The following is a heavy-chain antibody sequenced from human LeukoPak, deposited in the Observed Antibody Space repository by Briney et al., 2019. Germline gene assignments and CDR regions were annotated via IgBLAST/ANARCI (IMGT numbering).Heavy chain of an antibody. Sequence: VGTLRLSCAASGFTFSTYGMSCVRQAPGNGLEWVSAISGSGGSTYYADSVKGRFTISRDNSKNTLYLQMNSLRAEETAVYYCAKDRFFVVVPAAIGDWGQGTLVTVSS. CDR2: ISGSGGST. CDR3: AKDRFFVVVPAAIGD. J-gene: IGHJ4*02. V-gene: IGHV3-23*01. CDR1: GFTFSTYG. D-gene: IGHD2-2*01.